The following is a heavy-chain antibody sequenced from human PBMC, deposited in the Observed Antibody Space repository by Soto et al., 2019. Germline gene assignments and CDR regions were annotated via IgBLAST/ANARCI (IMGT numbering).Heavy chain of an antibody. Sequence: GASVKVSCKVSGYTLTELSMHWVRQAPGKGLEWMGSFDPEDGETIYAQKFQGRVTMTEDTSTDTAYMELSSLRSEDTAVYYCATRERYFDWLLCCRDYWGQGTLVTVSS. J-gene: IGHJ4*02. D-gene: IGHD3-9*01. CDR2: FDPEDGET. CDR3: ATRERYFDWLLCCRDY. CDR1: GYTLTELS. V-gene: IGHV1-24*01.